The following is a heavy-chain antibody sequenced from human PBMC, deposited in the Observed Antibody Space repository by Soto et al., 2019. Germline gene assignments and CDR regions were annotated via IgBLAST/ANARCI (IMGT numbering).Heavy chain of an antibody. CDR1: GYSFAVYW. V-gene: IGHV5-10-1*01. J-gene: IGHJ4*02. Sequence: GGSLKISCNGSGYSFAVYWITLVLQKPGKGLEWMGRIDPSDSQTYYSPSFRGHVTISVTKSITTVFLQWSSLRASDTAMYYCARQIYDSDTGPNFQYYFDSWGQGTPVTVSS. D-gene: IGHD3-22*01. CDR3: ARQIYDSDTGPNFQYYFDS. CDR2: IDPSDSQT.